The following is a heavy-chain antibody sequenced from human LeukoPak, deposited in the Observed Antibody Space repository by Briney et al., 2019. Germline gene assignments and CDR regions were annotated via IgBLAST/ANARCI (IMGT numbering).Heavy chain of an antibody. D-gene: IGHD2-15*01. Sequence: ASVKVSCKASGYTFTGYYMNWVRQAPGHGLEGMGWINPNNGGTHYEQKFQGTVTMTRDTSISTAYMELSSLRSDDTAVYYCARGVDGVYFYYYMDVWGKGTTVTVSS. V-gene: IGHV1-2*02. CDR2: INPNNGGT. CDR1: GYTFTGYY. J-gene: IGHJ6*03. CDR3: ARGVDGVYFYYYMDV.